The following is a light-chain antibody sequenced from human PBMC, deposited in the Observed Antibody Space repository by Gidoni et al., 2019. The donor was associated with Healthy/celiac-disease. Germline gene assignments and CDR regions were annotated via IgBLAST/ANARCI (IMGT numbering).Light chain of an antibody. CDR1: QSISSY. V-gene: IGKV1-39*01. CDR3: QQSYSTPPT. J-gene: IGKJ1*01. Sequence: DIQMTPSPSSLSASVGDRVTITCRASQSISSYLNWYQQKPGKAPKLLIYAASSLQSGVPSRFSGSGSGTDFTLTISSLQPEDFATYYCQQSYSTPPTFXQXTKVXIK. CDR2: AAS.